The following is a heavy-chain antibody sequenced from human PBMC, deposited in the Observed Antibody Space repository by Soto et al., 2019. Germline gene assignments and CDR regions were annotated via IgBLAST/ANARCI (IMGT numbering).Heavy chain of an antibody. Sequence: QVQLQETGPGLVKPSQTLSLTCTVSGGSISRDYYCWSWIRQSPEKGLEWIGHIYNSGNNYSNPSLSRRLTKSEDTSKTHFSLKMTSVTAAATAVYYCASGASGDKVDNWGQGTLVTVSS. V-gene: IGHV4-30-4*01. CDR2: IYNSGNN. J-gene: IGHJ4*02. D-gene: IGHD7-27*01. CDR1: GGSISRDYYC. CDR3: ASGASGDKVDN.